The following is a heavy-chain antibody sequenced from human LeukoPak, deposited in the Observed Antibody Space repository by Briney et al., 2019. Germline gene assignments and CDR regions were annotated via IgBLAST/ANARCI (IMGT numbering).Heavy chain of an antibody. V-gene: IGHV3-30*18. J-gene: IGHJ6*02. CDR2: ISYDGSNK. CDR3: AKDSITMVRGVISYYYYYYGMDV. CDR1: GFTFSSYG. D-gene: IGHD3-10*01. Sequence: GRSLRLSCAAPGFTFSSYGMHWVRQAPGKGLEWVAVISYDGSNKYYADSVKGRFTISRDNSKNTLYLQMNSLRAEDTAVYYCAKDSITMVRGVISYYYYYYGMDVWGQGTTVTVSS.